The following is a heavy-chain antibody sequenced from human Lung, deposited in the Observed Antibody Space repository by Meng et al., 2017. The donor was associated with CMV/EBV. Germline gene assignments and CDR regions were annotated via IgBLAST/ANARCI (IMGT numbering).Heavy chain of an antibody. D-gene: IGHD7-27*01. Sequence: EVQLVESGGGLVQPGGSLRLSCEDSGFTFSQYWFHWVRQVPGEGLVWVSRINTDGSFTSYADSVKGRFTISRDNAKNTLYLHMHTLRVDDSAVYYCGRDLTGERDQWGQGTLVTVSS. CDR3: GRDLTGERDQ. J-gene: IGHJ4*02. CDR2: INTDGSFT. V-gene: IGHV3-74*03. CDR1: GFTFSQYW.